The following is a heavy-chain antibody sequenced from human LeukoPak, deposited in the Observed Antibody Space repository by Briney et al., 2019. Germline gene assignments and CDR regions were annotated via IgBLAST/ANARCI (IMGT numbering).Heavy chain of an antibody. J-gene: IGHJ4*02. Sequence: PGGSLRLFCAASGFTFSSYWMHWGRQAPGKGLVWVSRINSDGSSTSYADPVKGRFTISRDNAKNTLYLQMNSLRAEDTAVYYCARDSFDWLLSGDNYFDYWGQGTLVTVSS. V-gene: IGHV3-74*01. D-gene: IGHD3-9*01. CDR1: GFTFSSYW. CDR2: INSDGSST. CDR3: ARDSFDWLLSGDNYFDY.